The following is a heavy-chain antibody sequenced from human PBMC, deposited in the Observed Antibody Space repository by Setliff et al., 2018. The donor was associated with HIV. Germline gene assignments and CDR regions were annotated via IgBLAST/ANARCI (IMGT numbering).Heavy chain of an antibody. V-gene: IGHV3-48*04. CDR3: VGGPQFRPH. J-gene: IGHJ4*02. D-gene: IGHD3-16*01. CDR1: GFTFSSYS. Sequence: PGGSLRLSCAASGFTFSSYSMNWVRQAPGKGLEWLSYISSSSSSIYHADSVKGRFTISRDNTRSTLYLQMNRLRVEDTAVYYCVGGPQFRPHWGQGTLVTVSS. CDR2: ISSSSSSI.